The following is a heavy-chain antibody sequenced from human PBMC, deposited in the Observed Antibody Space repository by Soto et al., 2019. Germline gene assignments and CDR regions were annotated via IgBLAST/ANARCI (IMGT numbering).Heavy chain of an antibody. CDR1: GFTFSSYG. CDR2: ISYDGSNK. V-gene: IGHV3-30*18. J-gene: IGHJ4*02. Sequence: PGGSLRLSCAASGFTFSSYGMHWVRQAPGKGLEWAAVISYDGSNKYYADSVKGRFTISRDNSKNTLYLQMNSLRAEDTAVYYCAKLVGATTNDYWGQGTLVTVSS. CDR3: AKLVGATTNDY. D-gene: IGHD1-26*01.